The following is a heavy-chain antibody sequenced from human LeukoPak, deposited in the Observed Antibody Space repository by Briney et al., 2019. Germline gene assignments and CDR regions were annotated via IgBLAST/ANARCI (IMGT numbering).Heavy chain of an antibody. CDR2: ISVSGGST. D-gene: IGHD1-26*01. V-gene: IGHV3-23*01. Sequence: GGSLRLSCVASGFTFSSYAMSWVRQAPGKGLEWVSSISVSGGSTNYAGSVKGRFTISRDNSKNTLYLQMSSLRAEDTAVYYCGKGQSGIGDPWGQGTLVTVSS. J-gene: IGHJ5*02. CDR1: GFTFSSYA. CDR3: GKGQSGIGDP.